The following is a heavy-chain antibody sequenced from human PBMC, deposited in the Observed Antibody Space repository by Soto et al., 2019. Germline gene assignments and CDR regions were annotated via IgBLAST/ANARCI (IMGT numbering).Heavy chain of an antibody. D-gene: IGHD3-10*01. J-gene: IGHJ6*02. CDR3: ARYGSGSYYPPTPNYYYYGMDV. Sequence: PGGSLRLSCAASGFTVSSNYMSWVRQAPGKGLEWVSVIYSGGSTYYADSVKGRFTISRHNSKNTLYLQMNSLRAEDTAVYYCARYGSGSYYPPTPNYYYYGMDVWGQGTTVTSP. CDR2: IYSGGST. V-gene: IGHV3-53*04. CDR1: GFTVSSNY.